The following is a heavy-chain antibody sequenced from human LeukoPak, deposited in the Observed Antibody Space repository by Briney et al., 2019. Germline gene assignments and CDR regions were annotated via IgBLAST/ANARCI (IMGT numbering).Heavy chain of an antibody. CDR1: GGSVSNSLYH. J-gene: IGHJ4*02. V-gene: IGHV4-39*01. CDR3: VRLSDGIPADY. D-gene: IGHD1-14*01. CDR2: IYYRGNT. Sequence: PSETLSLTCTISGGSVSNSLYHWGWIRQPPGKGLEWIGSIYYRGNTYHNPSLKSRLTISLDTSKNMLSLILTSVTAADTALYYCVRLSDGIPADYWGQGTLVTVSS.